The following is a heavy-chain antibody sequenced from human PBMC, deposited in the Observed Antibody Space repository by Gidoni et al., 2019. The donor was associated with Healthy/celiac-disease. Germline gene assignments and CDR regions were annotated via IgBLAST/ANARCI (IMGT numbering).Heavy chain of an antibody. V-gene: IGHV1-69*01. CDR3: ARVDQYYFDY. D-gene: IGHD2-2*01. Sequence: QVQLVQSGAEVKKPGSSLKVPCKASGGTFSSYAISWVRKSPGQGLEWMGGFIPIFGTANYAQKFQSRVTITADESTSPAYMELSSLRSEDTAVYYCARVDQYYFDYWGQGTLVTVSS. CDR2: FIPIFGTA. CDR1: GGTFSSYA. J-gene: IGHJ4*02.